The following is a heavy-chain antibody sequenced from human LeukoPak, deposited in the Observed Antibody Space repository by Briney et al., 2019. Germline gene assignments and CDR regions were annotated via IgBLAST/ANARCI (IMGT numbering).Heavy chain of an antibody. J-gene: IGHJ4*02. CDR3: ARELRGYFDY. D-gene: IGHD3-10*01. CDR2: ISYDGSNK. CDR1: GFTFSSYA. V-gene: IGHV3-30-3*01. Sequence: GGSLRLSCAASGFTFSSYAMSWVRQAPGKGLEWVAVISYDGSNKYYADSVKGRFTISRDNSKNTLYLQMNSLRAEDTAVYYCARELRGYFDYWGQGTLVTVSS.